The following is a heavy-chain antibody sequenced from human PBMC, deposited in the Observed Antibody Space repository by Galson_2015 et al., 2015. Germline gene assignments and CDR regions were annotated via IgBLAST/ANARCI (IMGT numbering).Heavy chain of an antibody. Sequence: SLRLSCAASGFTFSSNSMNWVRQAPGKGLEWVSYISSGSSTISYADSVKGRFTISRDNAKDSLYLQMNSLRAEDTAVYYCARRQDFFDSWGQGTLVIVSP. V-gene: IGHV3-48*01. J-gene: IGHJ4*02. CDR2: ISSGSSTI. CDR3: ARRQDFFDS. CDR1: GFTFSSNS.